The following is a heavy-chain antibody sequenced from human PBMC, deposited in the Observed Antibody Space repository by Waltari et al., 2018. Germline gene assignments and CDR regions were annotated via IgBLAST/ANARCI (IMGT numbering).Heavy chain of an antibody. CDR1: GYSISSGYY. CDR2: IYHSGST. J-gene: IGHJ4*02. V-gene: IGHV4-38-2*01. Sequence: QVQLQESGPGLVKPSETLSLTCAVSGYSISSGYYWGWIRQPPGKGLEWIGSIYHSGSTYYNPSLKSRVTISVDTSKNQFSLKLSSVTAADTAVYYSARVIAVAGVVNYWGQGTLVTVSS. CDR3: ARVIAVAGVVNY. D-gene: IGHD6-19*01.